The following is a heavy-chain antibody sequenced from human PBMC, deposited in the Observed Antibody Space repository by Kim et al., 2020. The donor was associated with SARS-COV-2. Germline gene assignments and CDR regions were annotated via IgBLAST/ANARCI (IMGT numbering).Heavy chain of an antibody. CDR2: ITKSSTTI. V-gene: IGHV3-48*02. CDR3: VRDRMGGDFDL. CDR1: GFTFSAYD. D-gene: IGHD3-16*01. J-gene: IGHJ3*01. Sequence: GGSLRLSCATSGFTFSAYDMNWVRQAPGKGLEWLSFITKSSTTIYYADSVEGRFTISRDNAKNSLFLQMNSLRDEDTALYYCVRDRMGGDFDLWGQGTL.